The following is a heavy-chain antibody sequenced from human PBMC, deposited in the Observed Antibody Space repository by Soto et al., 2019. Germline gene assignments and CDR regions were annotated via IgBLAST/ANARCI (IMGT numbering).Heavy chain of an antibody. V-gene: IGHV5-51*01. Sequence: GESLKISCKGSGYNFANYWIGWVRQMPGKGLEWMGMIFPGDSDTKNSPSLQGQITMSVDRSDSSAYLQWRSLKASDTAMYYCPAGYTTGPDAFDIWGQGTMVTVSS. D-gene: IGHD6-13*01. CDR2: IFPGDSDT. CDR1: GYNFANYW. J-gene: IGHJ3*02. CDR3: PAGYTTGPDAFDI.